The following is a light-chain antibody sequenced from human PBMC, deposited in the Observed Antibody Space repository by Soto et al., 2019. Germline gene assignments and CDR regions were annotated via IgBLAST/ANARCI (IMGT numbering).Light chain of an antibody. CDR1: QSVLYSSDNKNF. V-gene: IGKV4-1*01. Sequence: DIVMTQSPDSLAVSLGERATINCKSSQSVLYSSDNKNFLAWYQQKPGQPPKMLIYLASTRGPGVPDRFSGSGSGTDFTLIISSLQAEDVALYYCQQYYSTPRTFGQGTRVEIK. CDR2: LAS. CDR3: QQYYSTPRT. J-gene: IGKJ1*01.